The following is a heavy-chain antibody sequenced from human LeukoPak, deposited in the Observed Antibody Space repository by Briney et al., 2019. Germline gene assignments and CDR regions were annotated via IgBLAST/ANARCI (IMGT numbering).Heavy chain of an antibody. Sequence: SQTLSLTCAVYGGFFSGYSWSWIRQPPGKGLEWIGEINHSGSTNYNPSLKSRVTISVDTSKNQFSLKLSSVTAADTAVYYCARGDSSSLSSDPWGQGTLVTVSS. V-gene: IGHV4-34*01. J-gene: IGHJ5*02. CDR3: ARGDSSSLSSDP. CDR1: GGFFSGYS. D-gene: IGHD6-13*01. CDR2: INHSGST.